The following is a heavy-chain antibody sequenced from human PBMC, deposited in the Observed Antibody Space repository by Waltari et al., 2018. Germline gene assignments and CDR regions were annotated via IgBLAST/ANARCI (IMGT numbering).Heavy chain of an antibody. CDR3: ARAWVVAAYYYYYGMDV. V-gene: IGHV4-34*01. J-gene: IGHJ6*02. CDR2: INHSGST. Sequence: QVQLQQWGAGLLKPSETLSLTCAVYGGSFSGYYWSWIRQPPGKGLEWIGEINHSGSTNYNPSLKSRVTISVDTSKNQCSLKLSSVTAADTAVYYCARAWVVAAYYYYYGMDVWGQGTTVTVSS. D-gene: IGHD2-15*01. CDR1: GGSFSGYY.